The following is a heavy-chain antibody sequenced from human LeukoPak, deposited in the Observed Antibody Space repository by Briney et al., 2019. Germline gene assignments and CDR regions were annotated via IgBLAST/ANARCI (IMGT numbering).Heavy chain of an antibody. D-gene: IGHD3-9*01. CDR3: ARVTGYTIEDYFDY. J-gene: IGHJ4*02. Sequence: SETLSLTCAVYGGSSSGYYWSWIRQPPGKGLEWIGEINHSGSTNYNPSLKSRVTISVDTSKNQFSLKLSSVTAAETAVYYCARVTGYTIEDYFDYWGQGTLVTVSS. CDR2: INHSGST. V-gene: IGHV4-34*01. CDR1: GGSSSGYY.